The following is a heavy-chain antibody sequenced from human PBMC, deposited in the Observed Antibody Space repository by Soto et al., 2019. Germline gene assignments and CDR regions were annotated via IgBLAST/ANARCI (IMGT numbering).Heavy chain of an antibody. CDR2: VDHRGST. CDR1: GESFSGYY. D-gene: IGHD1-7*01. Sequence: QVHLQQRGAGLLKPSETLSLNCVVSGESFSGYYWSWIRQTPGMGLEWIGEVDHRGSTTYNPSLKNRASISIDSSKNLFSLELTSVTAADTALYFCARYEYGNSLYGLDVWGQGTRVTVSS. J-gene: IGHJ6*02. V-gene: IGHV4-34*02. CDR3: ARYEYGNSLYGLDV.